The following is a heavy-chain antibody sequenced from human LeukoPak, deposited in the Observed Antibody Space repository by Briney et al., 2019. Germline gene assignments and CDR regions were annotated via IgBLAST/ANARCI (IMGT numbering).Heavy chain of an antibody. J-gene: IGHJ4*02. Sequence: GGSLRLSCAASGFTVSSNYMSWVRQAPGKGLEWVSVIYSGGSTYYADSVEGRFTISRDNSKNTLYLQMNSLRAEDTAVYYCARVDTAMTTSFDYWGQGTLVTVSS. CDR3: ARVDTAMTTSFDY. V-gene: IGHV3-53*01. D-gene: IGHD5-18*01. CDR2: IYSGGST. CDR1: GFTVSSNY.